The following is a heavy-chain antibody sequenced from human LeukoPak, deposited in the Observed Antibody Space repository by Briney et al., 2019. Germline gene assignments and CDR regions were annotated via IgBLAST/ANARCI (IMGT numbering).Heavy chain of an antibody. V-gene: IGHV4-4*09. CDR3: ARLDTSGWAWYFDL. CDR2: IYKSGSS. D-gene: IGHD6-19*01. CDR1: GGSFSSYH. J-gene: IGHJ2*01. Sequence: PSEPLSLTCIVSGGSFSSYHWSWIRQPPGKGLELIGHIYKSGSSNYNPSLKSRVTMSVDTSKTQFSLNLNSVTAADTAVYYCARLDTSGWAWYFDLWGRGTLVTVSS.